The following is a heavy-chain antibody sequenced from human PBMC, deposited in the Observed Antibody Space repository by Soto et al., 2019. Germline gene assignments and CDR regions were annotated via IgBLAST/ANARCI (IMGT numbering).Heavy chain of an antibody. CDR3: AKDRSVDTRDWFDP. V-gene: IGHV3-23*01. CDR1: GFTFGTDA. J-gene: IGHJ5*02. D-gene: IGHD5-18*01. CDR2: ITGSGRST. Sequence: GGSLRLSCAASGFTFGTDAMNWVRKAPGKGLEWVSGITGSGRSTYYSDSVKARFTVPSDNSRYILYLQMNSLRGDDTAVYYWAKDRSVDTRDWFDPWGQGTLVTVSS.